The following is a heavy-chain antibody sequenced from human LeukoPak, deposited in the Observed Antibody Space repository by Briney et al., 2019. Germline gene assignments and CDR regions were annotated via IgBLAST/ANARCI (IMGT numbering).Heavy chain of an antibody. D-gene: IGHD3-9*01. CDR2: IKKDGNEA. V-gene: IGHV3-7*01. CDR3: ARILSEQGY. J-gene: IGHJ4*02. CDR1: GFTFSSYW. Sequence: PGGSLRLSCAGSGFTFSSYWMNWVRQAPGTGLEWVAIIKKDGNEAFYVDSVKGRFSISRDNAKNSLYLQMNSLRAEDTAVYYCARILSEQGYWGQGTLVTVSS.